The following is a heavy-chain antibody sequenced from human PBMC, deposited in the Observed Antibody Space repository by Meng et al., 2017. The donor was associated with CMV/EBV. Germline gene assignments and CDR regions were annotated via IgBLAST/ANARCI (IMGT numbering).Heavy chain of an antibody. CDR3: ARESMVRGED. Sequence: QGQLQRWGPGLLKPSETLSLPCAVYGGSFSGYYWGWIRQPPGKGLEWIGEINHSGSTNYNPSLKSRVTISVDTSKNQFSLKLSSATAADTAVYYCARESMVRGEDWGQGTLVTVSS. CDR1: GGSFSGYY. V-gene: IGHV4-34*01. J-gene: IGHJ4*02. D-gene: IGHD3-10*01. CDR2: INHSGST.